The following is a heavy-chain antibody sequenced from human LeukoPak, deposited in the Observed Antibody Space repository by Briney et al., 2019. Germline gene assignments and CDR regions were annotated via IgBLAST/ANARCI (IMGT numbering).Heavy chain of an antibody. V-gene: IGHV3-23*01. CDR2: ISGSGGST. D-gene: IGHD3-22*01. CDR1: GFTFSSYG. J-gene: IGHJ3*02. CDR3: ARDRGRRGITMRSDAFDI. Sequence: GGTLRLSCAASGFTFSSYGMSWVRQAPGKGLEWVSGISGSGGSTFYADSVKGRFTISRDNSKNTLYLQMSSLRAEDTAVYYCARDRGRRGITMRSDAFDIWGQGTMVTVSS.